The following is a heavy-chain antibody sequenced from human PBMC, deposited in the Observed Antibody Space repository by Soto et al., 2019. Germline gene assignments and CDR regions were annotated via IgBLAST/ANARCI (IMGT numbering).Heavy chain of an antibody. V-gene: IGHV4-61*01. J-gene: IGHJ4*02. Sequence: QVQLQESGPGLVKPSETLSLTCTVSGGSVSSGSYYWSWIRQPPGKGLEWIGYIYYSGSTNYNPSLKSRVTISVDTSKNQFSLKLSSVTAEDTAVYYCARESLATSSSGWSSVGDYFEYWGQGTLVTVSS. CDR2: IYYSGST. D-gene: IGHD6-19*01. CDR3: ARESLATSSSGWSSVGDYFEY. CDR1: GGSVSSGSYY.